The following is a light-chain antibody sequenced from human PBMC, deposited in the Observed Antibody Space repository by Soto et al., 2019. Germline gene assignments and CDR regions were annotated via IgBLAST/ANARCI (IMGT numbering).Light chain of an antibody. CDR1: QSLLYGGNDRNY. V-gene: IGKV4-1*01. J-gene: IGKJ3*01. Sequence: DIMLTPSPDALAVSLGERATIDCKSSQSLLYGGNDRNYLAWYQQKPGQAPKMVIYWASTRESGVPDRFSGSGSGTNFTLTVSSLQAEDVAVYYCQQYRSSPFTFGPGTKVDIK. CDR2: WAS. CDR3: QQYRSSPFT.